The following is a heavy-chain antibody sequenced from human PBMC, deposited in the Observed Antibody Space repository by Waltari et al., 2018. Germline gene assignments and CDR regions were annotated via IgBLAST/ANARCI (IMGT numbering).Heavy chain of an antibody. Sequence: QVQMEESGPGLVKPSGTLSLTCLVSGASISSSYWWRWVRQSPGKGLEWIGAISHSGLFSYNPSLKSRVTISVDKSKNQFSLTLSSVTAADTAVYYCATFALYGSGTSFDYWGQGTLVTVSS. CDR3: ATFALYGSGTSFDY. J-gene: IGHJ4*02. CDR2: ISHSGLF. CDR1: GASISSSYW. D-gene: IGHD3-10*01. V-gene: IGHV4-4*02.